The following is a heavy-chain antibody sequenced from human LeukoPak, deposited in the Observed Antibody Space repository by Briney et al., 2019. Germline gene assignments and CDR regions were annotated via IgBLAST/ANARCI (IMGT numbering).Heavy chain of an antibody. Sequence: PGGSLRLSCLASGFTFSNYGMHWVRQAPGQGLEWVAVTSYDGSNKFYADSVKGRFTISRDNSKNTLYLQMNSLKPDDTAVYYCARTALGTHKVFDYWGQGTLVTVSS. J-gene: IGHJ4*02. D-gene: IGHD7-27*01. CDR3: ARTALGTHKVFDY. V-gene: IGHV3-30*03. CDR1: GFTFSNYG. CDR2: TSYDGSNK.